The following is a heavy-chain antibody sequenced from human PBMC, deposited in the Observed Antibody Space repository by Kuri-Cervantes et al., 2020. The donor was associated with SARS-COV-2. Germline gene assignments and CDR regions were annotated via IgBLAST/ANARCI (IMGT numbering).Heavy chain of an antibody. V-gene: IGHV1-45*02. CDR2: ITPFNGNT. J-gene: IGHJ3*02. Sequence: SVKVSCKASGYTFTGYYMHWVRQAPGQALECMGWITPFNGNTNYAQKFQDRVTITRDRSMSTAYMELSSLRSEDTAMYYCARAVAGTGAFDIWGQGTMVTVSS. CDR3: ARAVAGTGAFDI. D-gene: IGHD6-19*01. CDR1: GYTFTGYY.